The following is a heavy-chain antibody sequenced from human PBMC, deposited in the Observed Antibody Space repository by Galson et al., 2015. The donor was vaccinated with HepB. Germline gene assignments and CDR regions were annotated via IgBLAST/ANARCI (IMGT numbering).Heavy chain of an antibody. V-gene: IGHV3-72*01. J-gene: IGHJ6*02. Sequence: SLRLPCAASGFTFSDHYMDWVRQAPGRGLEWVGRTRDKANRYTTEYAASVKGRFTITRDDSKNSLYLQMSSLKTEDTAVYFCARGATMVKDHYHYGWDVWGQGTTVTVS. D-gene: IGHD4-23*01. CDR2: TRDKANRYTT. CDR3: ARGATMVKDHYHYGWDV. CDR1: GFTFSDHY.